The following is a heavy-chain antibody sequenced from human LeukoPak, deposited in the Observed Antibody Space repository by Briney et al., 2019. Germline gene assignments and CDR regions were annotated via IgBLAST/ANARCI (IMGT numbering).Heavy chain of an antibody. J-gene: IGHJ4*02. CDR2: IWYDGSDK. V-gene: IGHV3-33*01. CDR1: GFTFSTYG. CDR3: ARSLEYSSGWYTYYFDY. Sequence: GRSLRLSCAASGFTFSTYGMHWVRQAPGRGLEWVAVIWYDGSDKYYADSVKGRFTISRDNSKNTLYLQMNSLRAEDTAVYYCARSLEYSSGWYTYYFDYWGQGTLVTVSS. D-gene: IGHD6-19*01.